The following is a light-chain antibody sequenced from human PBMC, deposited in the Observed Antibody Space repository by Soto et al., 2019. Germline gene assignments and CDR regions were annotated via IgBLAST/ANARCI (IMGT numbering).Light chain of an antibody. CDR1: QSISTF. CDR3: QQYNCYPYT. V-gene: IGKV1-5*03. CDR2: YAS. J-gene: IGKJ2*01. Sequence: DILMTQSPSALSASVGDRVTLTCRASQSISTFLAWYQQKPGKAPTLLISYASNLQSGVPSRFGGSGAGTEFSLTISTLQHDDFATYYCQQYNCYPYTFGQGTKLEIK.